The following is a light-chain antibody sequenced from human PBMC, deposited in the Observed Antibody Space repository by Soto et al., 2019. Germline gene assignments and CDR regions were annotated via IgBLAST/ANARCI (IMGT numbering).Light chain of an antibody. Sequence: IQKIQSTSSPATSVGARVTITCRSSQSISNFLNWYQQKLGKAPKLLIYAASSLRSGVISRFSGSGSGTEFTLTISSLQREDFATYVCQQSYSSPWTFGQGTKVDIK. CDR3: QQSYSSPWT. J-gene: IGKJ1*01. CDR1: QSISNF. V-gene: IGKV1-39*01. CDR2: AAS.